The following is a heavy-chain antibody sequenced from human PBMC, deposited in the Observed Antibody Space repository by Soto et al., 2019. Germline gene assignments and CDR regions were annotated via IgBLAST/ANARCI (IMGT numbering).Heavy chain of an antibody. J-gene: IGHJ4*02. D-gene: IGHD1-20*01. CDR3: ARDKITGILDY. V-gene: IGHV1-3*01. Sequence: GVSVKVACKASGYTFTGYYMHWVRQAPGQRLEWMGWINAGNGNTKYSQKFQGRVTITRDTSASTAYMELSSLRSEDTAVYYGARDKITGILDYWGQGTLVTVSS. CDR2: INAGNGNT. CDR1: GYTFTGYY.